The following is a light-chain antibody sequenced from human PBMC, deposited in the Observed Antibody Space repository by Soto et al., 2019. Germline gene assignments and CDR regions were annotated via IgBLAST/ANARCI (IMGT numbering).Light chain of an antibody. CDR3: LLQYDRCPWT. J-gene: IGKJ1*01. CDR2: GAS. CDR1: QNINNN. V-gene: IGKV3-15*01. Sequence: EIVMTQSPASLSVSPGERATLSCRASQNINNNLAGYQHKPGQAPRIVIYGASARATGIPARFSGSGSGTRLTLTISSLQSQDFAGYCCLLQYDRCPWTFGQGTKVEV.